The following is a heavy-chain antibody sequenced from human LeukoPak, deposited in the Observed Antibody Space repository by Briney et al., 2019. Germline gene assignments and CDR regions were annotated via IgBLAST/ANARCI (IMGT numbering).Heavy chain of an antibody. Sequence: SETLSLTCTVSGYSISSGYYWGWIRQPPGKGLEWIGRIYTSGSTNYNPSLKSRVTISVDTSKNQFSLKLSSVTAADTAVYYCARVRLPLVWFDPWGQGTLVTVSS. CDR2: IYTSGST. V-gene: IGHV4-38-2*02. J-gene: IGHJ5*02. CDR1: GYSISSGYY. D-gene: IGHD5-12*01. CDR3: ARVRLPLVWFDP.